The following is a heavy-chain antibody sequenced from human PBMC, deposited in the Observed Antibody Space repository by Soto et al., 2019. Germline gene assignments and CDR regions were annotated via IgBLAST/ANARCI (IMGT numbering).Heavy chain of an antibody. D-gene: IGHD3-22*01. CDR1: GFTFGDYA. CDR3: TSREIVVVTTGAYYYYGMDV. V-gene: IGHV3-49*03. Sequence: GGSLRLSCTASGFTFGDYAMSWFRQAPGKGLEWVGFIRSKAYGGTTEYAASVKGRFTISRDDSKSIAYLQMNSLKTEDTAVYYCTSREIVVVTTGAYYYYGMDVWGQGTTVTVSS. CDR2: IRSKAYGGTT. J-gene: IGHJ6*02.